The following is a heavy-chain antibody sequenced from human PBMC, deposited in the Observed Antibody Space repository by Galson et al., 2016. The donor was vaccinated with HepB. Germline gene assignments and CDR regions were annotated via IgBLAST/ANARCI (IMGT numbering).Heavy chain of an antibody. Sequence: SLRLSCAVSGFSFGSNWMSWVRQTPGKGLEWVAKINQDGSRKHYVDSVMGRFTISRDTAKNSLYPQLSSLRDEDTALYYCARDSEHSFPMWVQGTLVAVSS. CDR1: GFSFGSNW. D-gene: IGHD5-18*01. V-gene: IGHV3-7*03. CDR2: INQDGSRK. CDR3: ARDSEHSFPM. J-gene: IGHJ4*02.